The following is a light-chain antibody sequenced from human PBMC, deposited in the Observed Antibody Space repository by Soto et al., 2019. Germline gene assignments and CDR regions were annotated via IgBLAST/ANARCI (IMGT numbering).Light chain of an antibody. CDR3: QQSHSIPYT. V-gene: IGKV1-39*01. CDR1: QTISSY. Sequence: DIQMTQSPSSLSASVGDRVTITCRASQTISSYLNWYQQKPGKAPNLLIYAASSLQSGVTSRFSGRGSGTDFTLTISSLQPEDFATYYCQQSHSIPYTFGQGTKLEIK. CDR2: AAS. J-gene: IGKJ2*01.